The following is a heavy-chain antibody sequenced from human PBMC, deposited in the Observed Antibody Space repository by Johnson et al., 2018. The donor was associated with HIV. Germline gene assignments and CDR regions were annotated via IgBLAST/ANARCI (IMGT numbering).Heavy chain of an antibody. D-gene: IGHD5-18*01. CDR3: AKERLLHDAFDF. CDR2: ISYDGSNK. Sequence: QVQLVESGGGVVQPGRSLRLSCAASGFTFSSYAMHWVRQAPCKGLEWVAVISYDGSNKYYADSVKGRFTISRDNSKNTLYLQMNSLRDEDTAVYNCAKERLLHDAFDFWGQGTMVTVSS. V-gene: IGHV3-30*04. CDR1: GFTFSSYA. J-gene: IGHJ3*01.